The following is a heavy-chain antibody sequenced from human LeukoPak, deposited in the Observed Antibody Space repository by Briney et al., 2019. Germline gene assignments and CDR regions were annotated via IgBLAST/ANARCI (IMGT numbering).Heavy chain of an antibody. CDR3: ERTKYGDHPKYYYYYYMDV. J-gene: IGHJ6*03. Sequence: SETLSLTCTVSGGSISSYYWSWIRQPPGKGLEWIGYIYYSGSTNYNPSLKSRVTISVDTSKNQFSLKLSSVTAADTAVYYCERTKYGDHPKYYYYYYMDVWGKGTTVTVSS. D-gene: IGHD4-17*01. CDR2: IYYSGST. V-gene: IGHV4-59*01. CDR1: GGSISSYY.